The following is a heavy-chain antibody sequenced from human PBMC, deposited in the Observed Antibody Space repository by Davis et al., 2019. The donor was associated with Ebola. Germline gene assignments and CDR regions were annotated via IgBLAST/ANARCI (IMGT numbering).Heavy chain of an antibody. V-gene: IGHV1-2*02. CDR1: GYTFTGYY. J-gene: IGHJ4*02. D-gene: IGHD3-10*01. Sequence: ASVKVSCKASGYTFTGYYMHWVRQAPGQGLEWMGWINPNSGGTNYAQKFQGRVTMTRDTSISTAYMELSRLRSDDTAVYYCARASLWFGEILSHFDYWGQGTLVTVSS. CDR3: ARASLWFGEILSHFDY. CDR2: INPNSGGT.